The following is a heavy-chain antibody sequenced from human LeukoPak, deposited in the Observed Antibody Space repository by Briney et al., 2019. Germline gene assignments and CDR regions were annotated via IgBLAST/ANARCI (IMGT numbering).Heavy chain of an antibody. D-gene: IGHD3-10*01. Sequence: SETLSLTCAVYGGSFSGYYWSWIRQPPGKGLEWIGEINHSGSTNYNPSLKSRATISVDTSKNQFSLKLSSVTAADTAVYYCARGRYYYGSGSYYKVSPYIDYWGQGTLVTVSS. CDR2: INHSGST. CDR1: GGSFSGYY. V-gene: IGHV4-34*01. CDR3: ARGRYYYGSGSYYKVSPYIDY. J-gene: IGHJ4*02.